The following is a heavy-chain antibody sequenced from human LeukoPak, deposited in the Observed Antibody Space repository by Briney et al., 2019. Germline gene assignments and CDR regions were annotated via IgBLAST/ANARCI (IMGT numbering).Heavy chain of an antibody. CDR2: IRYDGSNK. CDR3: ASANIGGRNFDY. Sequence: PGGSLRLSCAASGLTFSSYGMHWVRQAPGKGLEWVAFIRYDGSNKYYADSVKGRFTISRDNSKNTLYLQMNSLRAEDTAVYYCASANIGGRNFDYWGQGTLVTVSS. D-gene: IGHD1-26*01. CDR1: GLTFSSYG. J-gene: IGHJ4*02. V-gene: IGHV3-30*02.